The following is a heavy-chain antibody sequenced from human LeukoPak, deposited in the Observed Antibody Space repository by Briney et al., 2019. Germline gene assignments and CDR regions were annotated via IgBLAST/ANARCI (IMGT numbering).Heavy chain of an antibody. CDR2: IYHSGST. CDR3: ASLGPYSTTWYGDY. J-gene: IGHJ4*02. V-gene: IGHV4-38-2*01. Sequence: SETLSLTCAVSGYSISSGYYWGWIRQPPGKGLEWIGGIYHSGSTYYNPSLKSRVTISVDTSKNQFSLKLNSVTAADTAVYYCASLGPYSTTWYGDYWGQGSQVTVSS. D-gene: IGHD2/OR15-2a*01. CDR1: GYSISSGYY.